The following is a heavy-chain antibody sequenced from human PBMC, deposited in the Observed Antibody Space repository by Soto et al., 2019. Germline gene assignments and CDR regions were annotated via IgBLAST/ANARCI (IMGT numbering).Heavy chain of an antibody. Sequence: QVPLQESGPGLVKPSETLSLSCTVSGGSISNYYWSWFRQTPGKGLEWIGYVHDSWGSNYNPSLKSLVAISLDPSKRQFSRKLTSVTATDTAVYYCARQGFGALHGLVDGWGQGTTVTVSS. J-gene: IGHJ6*02. V-gene: IGHV4-59*08. CDR2: VHDSWGS. CDR3: ARQGFGALHGLVDG. CDR1: GGSISNYY. D-gene: IGHD3-10*01.